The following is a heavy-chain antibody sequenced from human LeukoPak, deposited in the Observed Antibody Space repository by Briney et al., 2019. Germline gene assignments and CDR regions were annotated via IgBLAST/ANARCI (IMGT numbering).Heavy chain of an antibody. Sequence: GGSLRLSCAASGFTFSSYGMHWVRQAPGKGLEWVAVISYDGSNKYYADSVKGRFTISRDNSKNTLYLQMNSLRAEDTAVYYCAKDSAVLLWFGDPPGAYGMDVWGQGTTVTVSS. D-gene: IGHD3-10*01. CDR2: ISYDGSNK. V-gene: IGHV3-30*18. CDR1: GFTFSSYG. J-gene: IGHJ6*02. CDR3: AKDSAVLLWFGDPPGAYGMDV.